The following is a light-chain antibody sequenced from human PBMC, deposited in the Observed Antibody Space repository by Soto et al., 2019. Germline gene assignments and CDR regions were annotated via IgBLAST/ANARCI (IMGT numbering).Light chain of an antibody. CDR3: SSFPGSNNPL. CDR1: SIDVSAYNF. Sequence: QSVLTQPPSASGSPGQSVTICCTGTSIDVSAYNFVSWYQQHPGQAPKLIIYDVSERPSGVPDRFSGSKSGNTASLTVSGLQAEDEADYYCSSFPGSNNPLFGGGTKLTVL. J-gene: IGLJ3*02. V-gene: IGLV2-8*01. CDR2: DVS.